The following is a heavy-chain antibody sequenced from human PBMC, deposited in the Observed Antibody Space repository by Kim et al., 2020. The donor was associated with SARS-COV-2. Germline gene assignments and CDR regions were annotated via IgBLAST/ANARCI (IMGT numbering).Heavy chain of an antibody. V-gene: IGHV3-48*03. CDR3: ARVQYYDSSGSGVEDAFDV. D-gene: IGHD3-22*01. Sequence: GRFTISRHNAKNSLYLQMNGLRAEDTAVYYCARVQYYDSSGSGVEDAFDVWGQGTMVTVSS. J-gene: IGHJ3*01.